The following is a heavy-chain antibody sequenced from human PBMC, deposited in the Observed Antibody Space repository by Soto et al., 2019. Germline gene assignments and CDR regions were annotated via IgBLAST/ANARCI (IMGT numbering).Heavy chain of an antibody. J-gene: IGHJ6*02. Sequence: QLQLQESGSGLVKPSETLSLTCAVSGDSITSGGFAWSWIRKPPGKGLEWIGYISHSGSTYYTPSTPSRVTISIDRSKNHVSLNLTSVTAADTAVYYCARTPHHYTNSVGNYYYYGMAVWGQGTTVPVSS. CDR1: GDSITSGGFA. D-gene: IGHD4-4*01. V-gene: IGHV4-30-2*01. CDR3: ARTPHHYTNSVGNYYYYGMAV. CDR2: ISHSGST.